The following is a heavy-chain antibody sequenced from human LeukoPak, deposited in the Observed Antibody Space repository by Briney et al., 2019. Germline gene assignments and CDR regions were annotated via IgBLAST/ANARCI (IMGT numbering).Heavy chain of an antibody. CDR1: GFTFSSYG. D-gene: IGHD4-23*01. CDR2: IRYDGSNK. J-gene: IGHJ4*02. V-gene: IGHV3-30*02. Sequence: GGSLRLSCAASGFTFSSYGMHWVRQAPGKGLEWVAFIRYDGSNKYYADSVKGRFTISRDNSKNTLYLQMNSLRAEDTAVYYCAKGKLRWDYFDYWGQGTLVTVSS. CDR3: AKGKLRWDYFDY.